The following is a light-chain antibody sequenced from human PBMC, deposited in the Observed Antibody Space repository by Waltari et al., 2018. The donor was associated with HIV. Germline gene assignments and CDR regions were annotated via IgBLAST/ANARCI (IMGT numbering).Light chain of an antibody. CDR1: SFNIGAGYV. CDR3: ASHDKSLTGCV. Sequence: QSVLTQPPSVSGAPGQKVTISCTGSSFNIGAGYVVWCYQQVPRASPRLLIHGNNLRPSGVPARFSGSKSGTSAALAITGLEADDEADYYCASHDKSLTGCVFGGGTKLTVL. J-gene: IGLJ3*02. CDR2: GNN. V-gene: IGLV1-40*01.